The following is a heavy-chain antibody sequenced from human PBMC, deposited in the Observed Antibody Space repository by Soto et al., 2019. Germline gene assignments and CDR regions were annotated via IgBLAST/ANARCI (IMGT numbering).Heavy chain of an antibody. J-gene: IGHJ5*02. V-gene: IGHV1-69*01. CDR2: IIPIFGTA. CDR3: AREGGGSSWYGYNWFDP. CDR1: GGTFSSYA. Sequence: QVQLVQSGAEVKKPGSSVKVSCKASGGTFSSYAISWVRQAPGQGLEWMGGIIPIFGTANYAQKFQGRVTITADESTSAAYMELSSLRSEDTAVYYCAREGGGSSWYGYNWFDPWGQGTLVTVSS. D-gene: IGHD6-13*01.